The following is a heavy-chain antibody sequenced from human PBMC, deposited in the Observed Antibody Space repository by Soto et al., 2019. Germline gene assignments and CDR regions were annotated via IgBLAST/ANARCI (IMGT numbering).Heavy chain of an antibody. J-gene: IGHJ4*02. Sequence: SETLSRTCTVSGGSISSYYWSWIRQPPGKGLEWIGYIYYSGSTNYNPSLKSRVTISVDTSKNQFSLKLSSVTAADTAVYYCARVYGGYLDYWGQGTLVTVSS. CDR1: GGSISSYY. CDR3: ARVYGGYLDY. D-gene: IGHD2-15*01. CDR2: IYYSGST. V-gene: IGHV4-59*01.